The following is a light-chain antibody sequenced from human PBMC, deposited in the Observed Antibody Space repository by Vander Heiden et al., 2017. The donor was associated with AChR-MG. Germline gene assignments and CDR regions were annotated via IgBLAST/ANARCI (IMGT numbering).Light chain of an antibody. Sequence: SVLTPPPSASAAPGQMLTISCAGSSSNIGNPYLSWYQQPAGTAPKLLMYDNNERPSGSPDRFSGSKSGKSATLGITGLQTGDEADYYCGTWDSSLSVWVFGGGNKVTVL. V-gene: IGLV1-51*01. CDR3: GTWDSSLSVWV. CDR1: SSNIGNPY. CDR2: DNN. J-gene: IGLJ3*02.